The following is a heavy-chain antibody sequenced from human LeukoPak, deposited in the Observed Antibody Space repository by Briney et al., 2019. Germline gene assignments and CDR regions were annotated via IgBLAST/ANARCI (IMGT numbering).Heavy chain of an antibody. D-gene: IGHD5-12*01. Sequence: GASVKVSCKASGYTFTSYYMHWVRQAPGQGLEWMGIINPSGGSTSYAQKFQGRVTMTRDTSTSTVYMELSSLRSEDTAVYYCARVPGDRIVATIGSSHFDYWGQGTLVTVSS. CDR2: INPSGGST. CDR1: GYTFTSYY. CDR3: ARVPGDRIVATIGSSHFDY. J-gene: IGHJ4*02. V-gene: IGHV1-46*01.